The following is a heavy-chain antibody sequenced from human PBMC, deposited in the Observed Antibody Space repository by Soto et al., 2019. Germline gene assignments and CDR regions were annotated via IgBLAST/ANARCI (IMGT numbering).Heavy chain of an antibody. D-gene: IGHD3-3*01. CDR1: GFTFSSYA. J-gene: IGHJ6*02. V-gene: IGHV3-30-3*01. CDR2: ISYDGSNK. Sequence: GGSLRLSCAASGFTFSSYAVSWVRQAPGKGLEWVAVISYDGSNKYYADSVKGRFTISRDNSKNTLYLQMNSMRAEDTAVYYCARELLGYYDFWSGLYGMDVWGQGTTVTVSS. CDR3: ARELLGYYDFWSGLYGMDV.